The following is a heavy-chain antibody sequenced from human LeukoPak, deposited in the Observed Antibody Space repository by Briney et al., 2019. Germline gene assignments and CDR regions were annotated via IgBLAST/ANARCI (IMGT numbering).Heavy chain of an antibody. D-gene: IGHD6-13*01. Sequence: SETLSLTCAVYGGSFSGYYWSWIRQPPGKGLEWIGEINHSGSTNYNPSLKSRVTISVDTSKNQFSLELSSVTAADTAVYYCASFTSIAAAGGGMDVWGKGTTVTVSS. CDR1: GGSFSGYY. CDR3: ASFTSIAAAGGGMDV. CDR2: INHSGST. J-gene: IGHJ6*04. V-gene: IGHV4-34*01.